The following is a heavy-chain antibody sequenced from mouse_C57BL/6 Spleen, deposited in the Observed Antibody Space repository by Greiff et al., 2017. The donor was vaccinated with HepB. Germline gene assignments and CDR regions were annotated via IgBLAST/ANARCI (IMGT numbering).Heavy chain of an antibody. D-gene: IGHD1-1*01. CDR1: GFNIKDYY. V-gene: IGHV14-1*01. CDR2: IDPEDGDT. CDR3: TTGYYGSSLFAY. J-gene: IGHJ3*01. Sequence: EVQLQQSGAELVRPGASVKLSCTASGFNIKDYYMHWVKQRPEQGLEWIGRIDPEDGDTEYAPKFQGKATMTADTSSNTAYLQLSSLTSEDTAVYYCTTGYYGSSLFAYWGQGTLVTVSA.